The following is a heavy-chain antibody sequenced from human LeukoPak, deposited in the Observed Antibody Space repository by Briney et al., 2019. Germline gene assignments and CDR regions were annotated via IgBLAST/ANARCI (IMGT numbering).Heavy chain of an antibody. CDR3: ARHRKSARNYLYYYMDV. CDR1: GDSIHSVYYF. D-gene: IGHD6-6*01. CDR2: VYFDGDT. J-gene: IGHJ6*03. Sequence: SETLPLTCTVSGDSIHSVYYFWGWIRQPPGKGLEWIGSVYFDGDTSYSPSLKSRVIISVDTSKNQFSLNLTSVTAADTALYYCARHRKSARNYLYYYMDVWGEGTTVTVSS. V-gene: IGHV4-39*01.